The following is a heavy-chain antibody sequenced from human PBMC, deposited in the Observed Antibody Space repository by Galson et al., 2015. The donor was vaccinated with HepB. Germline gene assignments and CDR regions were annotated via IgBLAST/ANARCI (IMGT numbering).Heavy chain of an antibody. CDR3: ATLSGGCSSTSCYPADFDY. CDR1: GYSFTSYW. D-gene: IGHD2-2*01. V-gene: IGHV5-10-1*01. Sequence: QSGAEVKKPGESLRISCKGSGYSFTSYWISWVRQMPGKGLEWMGRIDPSDSYTNYSPSFQGHVTISADKSISTAYLQWSSLKASDTAMYYCATLSGGCSSTSCYPADFDYWGQGTLVTVSS. J-gene: IGHJ4*02. CDR2: IDPSDSYT.